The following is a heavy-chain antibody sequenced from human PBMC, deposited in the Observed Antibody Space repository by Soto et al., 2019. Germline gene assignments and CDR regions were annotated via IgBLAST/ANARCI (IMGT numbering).Heavy chain of an antibody. J-gene: IGHJ4*02. D-gene: IGHD2-8*01. CDR2: ISGSDGST. Sequence: EVQMLESGGGLVQPGGSLRLSCAASGFTFRSYAMSWVRQAPGKGLEWVSAISGSDGSTFYADSVKGRFTISRDDSKNSLYLQLNSLRAEDTAVYHYAKGPGMYSEFDCWGQGTLVTVSS. CDR1: GFTFRSYA. CDR3: AKGPGMYSEFDC. V-gene: IGHV3-23*01.